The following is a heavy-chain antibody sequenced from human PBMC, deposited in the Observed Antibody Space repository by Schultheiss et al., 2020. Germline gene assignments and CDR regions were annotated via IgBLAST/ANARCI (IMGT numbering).Heavy chain of an antibody. D-gene: IGHD2-15*01. Sequence: GESLKISCAASGFTFSDYYMSWIRQAPGKGLEWVSYISSSGSTIYYPDSVKGRFTISRDNAKNSLYLQMNSLRDEDTAVYYCARHDIVVVVAATWFDYWGQGTLVTVSS. CDR1: GFTFSDYY. V-gene: IGHV3-11*04. CDR2: ISSSGSTI. J-gene: IGHJ4*02. CDR3: ARHDIVVVVAATWFDY.